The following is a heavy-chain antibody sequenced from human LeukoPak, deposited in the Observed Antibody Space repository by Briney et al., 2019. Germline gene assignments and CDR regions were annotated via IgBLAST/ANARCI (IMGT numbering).Heavy chain of an antibody. CDR2: IIPILGIA. V-gene: IGHV1-69*04. CDR3: ARAVEEYYYDSSGYVFDY. D-gene: IGHD3-22*01. Sequence: SVKVSCKASGGTFSSYAISWVRQAPGQGLEWMGRIIPILGIANYAQKFQGRVTITADKSTSTAYMELSSLRSEDTAVYYCARAVEEYYYDSSGYVFDYWGQGTLVTVSS. J-gene: IGHJ4*02. CDR1: GGTFSSYA.